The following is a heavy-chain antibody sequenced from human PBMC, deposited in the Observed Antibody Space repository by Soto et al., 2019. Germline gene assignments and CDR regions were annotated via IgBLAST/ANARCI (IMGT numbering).Heavy chain of an antibody. Sequence: PGGSLRLSCAASGFTFSSYAMSWVRQAPGKGLEWVSAISCNSGNIDYADSVKGRFTISRDNAKNSLYLQMSSLRADDTALYYCAKEVTTAWFDSWGQGTLVTVSS. CDR1: GFTFSSYA. D-gene: IGHD4-17*01. CDR2: ISCNSGNI. CDR3: AKEVTTAWFDS. V-gene: IGHV3-9*01. J-gene: IGHJ5*01.